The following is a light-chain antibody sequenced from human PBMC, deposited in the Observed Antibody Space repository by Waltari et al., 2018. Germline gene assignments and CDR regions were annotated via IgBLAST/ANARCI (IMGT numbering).Light chain of an antibody. CDR2: EVT. CDR1: SSDVGGYNY. V-gene: IGLV2-8*01. Sequence: QSALTQPPSASGSPGQSVTISCTGTSSDVGGYNYVSWYQLHPGKAPKLMISEVTKRPSGVPERFSGSKSGNTASLTVSGLQAEDEADYYCSSYAGNSVIFGGGTKLTVL. CDR3: SSYAGNSVI. J-gene: IGLJ2*01.